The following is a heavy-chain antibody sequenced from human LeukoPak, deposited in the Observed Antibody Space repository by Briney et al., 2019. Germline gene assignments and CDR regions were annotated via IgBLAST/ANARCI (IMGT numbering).Heavy chain of an antibody. CDR1: GGSISSSSYY. CDR3: ARFPRFGWGGGYEIERGFDY. J-gene: IGHJ4*02. CDR2: IYYSGST. Sequence: TSETLSLTCTVSGGSISSSSYYWGWIRQPPGKGLEWIGSIYYSGSTYYNPSLKSRVTISVDTSKNQFSLKLSSVTAADTAVYYCARFPRFGWGGGYEIERGFDYWGQGTPVTVSS. V-gene: IGHV4-39*01. D-gene: IGHD5-12*01.